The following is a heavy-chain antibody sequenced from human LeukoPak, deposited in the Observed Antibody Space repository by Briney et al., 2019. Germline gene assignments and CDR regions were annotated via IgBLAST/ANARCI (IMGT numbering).Heavy chain of an antibody. V-gene: IGHV3-23*01. CDR3: ARDLTYGGKRGYYFDY. J-gene: IGHJ4*02. D-gene: IGHD4-23*01. CDR1: RFSFGAYP. Sequence: GGSLRLSCAASRFSFGAYPMGWVRRAPGRGLEWVSGISAGGDLTFHADPVKGRFTISRDNSKNTPYLQMNSLRAEDTAVYYCARDLTYGGKRGYYFDYWGQGTLVTVSS. CDR2: ISAGGDLT.